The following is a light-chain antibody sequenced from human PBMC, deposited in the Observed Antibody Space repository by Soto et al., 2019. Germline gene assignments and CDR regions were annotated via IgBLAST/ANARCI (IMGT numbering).Light chain of an antibody. Sequence: VLTQPRSGCGSPGQSVTISCSGTSSDVGAYNYVSWYQQHPGKAPKLMTYDVSKRPSGVPDRFSGSKSGNTASLTISGLQAEDQADSYCCSYADNYTYVFGTGTKVT. J-gene: IGLJ1*01. CDR2: DVS. V-gene: IGLV2-11*01. CDR1: SSDVGAYNY. CDR3: CSYADNYTYV.